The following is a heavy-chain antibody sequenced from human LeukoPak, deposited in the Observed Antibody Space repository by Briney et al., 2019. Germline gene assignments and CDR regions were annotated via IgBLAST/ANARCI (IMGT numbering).Heavy chain of an antibody. CDR1: GGSISSSSYY. CDR3: ARVSLQLAEEVY. CDR2: IYYSGST. J-gene: IGHJ4*02. V-gene: IGHV4-39*07. D-gene: IGHD6-6*01. Sequence: SETLSLTCTVSGGSISSSSYYWGWIRQPPGKGLEWIGSIYYSGSTYYNPSLKSRVTISVDTSKNQFSLKLSSVTAADTAVYYCARVSLQLAEEVYWGQGTLVTVSS.